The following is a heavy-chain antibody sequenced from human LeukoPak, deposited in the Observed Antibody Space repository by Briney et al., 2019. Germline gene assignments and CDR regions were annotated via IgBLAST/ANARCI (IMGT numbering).Heavy chain of an antibody. CDR3: AKYTPANYYGSGSLFDY. Sequence: GGSLRLSCAASGFTFSAYAMSWVRQAPGKGREWVSAITGSGDDTYYADSVKGRFTISRDSSRNTLYLQMNSLRAEDTAVYYCAKYTPANYYGSGSLFDYWGQGALVTVSS. V-gene: IGHV3-23*01. D-gene: IGHD3-10*01. CDR1: GFTFSAYA. J-gene: IGHJ4*02. CDR2: ITGSGDDT.